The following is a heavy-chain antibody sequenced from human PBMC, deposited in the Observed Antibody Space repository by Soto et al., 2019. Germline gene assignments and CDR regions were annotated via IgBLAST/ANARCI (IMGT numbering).Heavy chain of an antibody. CDR1: GGSISSYY. D-gene: IGHD3-10*01. CDR3: ARGYGEYYGSGIAFDI. V-gene: IGHV4-59*08. Sequence: SETLSLTCTVSGGSISSYYWSWIRQPPGKGLEWIGYIYYSGSTNYNPSLKSRVTISVDTSKNQFSLKLSSVTAADTAVYYCARGYGEYYGSGIAFDIWGQGTMVTVSS. J-gene: IGHJ3*02. CDR2: IYYSGST.